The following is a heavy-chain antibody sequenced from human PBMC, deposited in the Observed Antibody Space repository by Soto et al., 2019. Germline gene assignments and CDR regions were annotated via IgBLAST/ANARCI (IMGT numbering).Heavy chain of an antibody. D-gene: IGHD3-9*01. Sequence: ASVKVSCKASGGTFSSYAISWVRQAPGQGLEWMGGIIPIFGTANYAQKFQGRVTITADESTSTAYMELSSLRSEDTAVYYCARNYDILTGYYAPYYYYGMDVWGQGTTVTVSS. J-gene: IGHJ6*02. CDR1: GGTFSSYA. CDR3: ARNYDILTGYYAPYYYYGMDV. V-gene: IGHV1-69*13. CDR2: IIPIFGTA.